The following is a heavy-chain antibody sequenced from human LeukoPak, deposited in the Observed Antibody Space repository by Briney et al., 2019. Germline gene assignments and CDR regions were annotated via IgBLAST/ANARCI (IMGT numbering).Heavy chain of an antibody. CDR3: ARDQSRYSYDY. CDR1: GFTLSTYG. D-gene: IGHD5-18*01. CDR2: ICDDGSNK. J-gene: IGHJ4*02. V-gene: IGHV3-33*01. Sequence: GRSLRLSCAASGFTLSTYGMHWVRQAPGKGLEWVAVICDDGSNKYYADSVKGRFTISRDNSKNTLYLQMNSLRAEDTAMYYCARDQSRYSYDYWGQGTLVTVSS.